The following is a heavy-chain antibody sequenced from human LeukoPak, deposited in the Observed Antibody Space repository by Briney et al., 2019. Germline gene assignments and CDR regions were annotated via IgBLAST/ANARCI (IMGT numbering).Heavy chain of an antibody. CDR2: ISYDGSNK. CDR1: GFTFSSYA. CDR3: AVVPAAISPGD. V-gene: IGHV3-30-3*01. J-gene: IGHJ4*02. D-gene: IGHD2-2*02. Sequence: GGSLRLSCAASGFTFSSYAMHWVRQAPGKGLEWVAVISYDGSNKYYADSVKGRFTISRDNAKNSLYLQMNSLRAEDTAVYYCAVVPAAISPGDWGQGTLVTVSS.